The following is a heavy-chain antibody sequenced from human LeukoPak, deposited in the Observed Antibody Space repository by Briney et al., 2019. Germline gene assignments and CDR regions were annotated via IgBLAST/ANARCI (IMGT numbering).Heavy chain of an antibody. CDR1: GYTFTSYG. Sequence: GASVKVSCKASGYTFTSYGISWVRQAPGQGLEWMGWISAYNGNTNYAQKLQGRVTMTTDTSTSTAYMELRSLRSDDTTVYYCARAYLHTAMAYFDYWGQGTLVTVSS. CDR2: ISAYNGNT. V-gene: IGHV1-18*01. J-gene: IGHJ4*02. D-gene: IGHD5-18*01. CDR3: ARAYLHTAMAYFDY.